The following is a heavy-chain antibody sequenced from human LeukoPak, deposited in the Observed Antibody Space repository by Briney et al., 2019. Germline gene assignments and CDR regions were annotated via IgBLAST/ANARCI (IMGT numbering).Heavy chain of an antibody. V-gene: IGHV3-23*01. CDR3: AKVSAGVWGNIGL. J-gene: IGHJ4*02. CDR1: GFTFSSYA. CDR2: ISGRGGNT. Sequence: GGSLRLSCAASGFTFSSYAMSWVRQAPGKGLEWVSTISGRGGNTLYADPAKGRLTISRDNAKNTLYLQMNSPRAEAKAVYYCAKVSAGVWGNIGLWGQGTLVTVSS. D-gene: IGHD3-16*01.